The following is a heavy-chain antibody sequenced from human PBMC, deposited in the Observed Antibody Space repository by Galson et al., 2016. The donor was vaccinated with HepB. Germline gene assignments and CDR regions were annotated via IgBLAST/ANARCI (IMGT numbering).Heavy chain of an antibody. CDR1: GVSFSNYW. Sequence: SLRLSCAASGVSFSNYWMHWIRQSQGKGLVWVSRIKGDGTKKDYADSVKGRFTISRDNAKNTLYLQMNSLRAEDTAVYYCARGQFDVWSGDWWFDPWGQGTQVTVSS. D-gene: IGHD3-3*01. J-gene: IGHJ5*02. V-gene: IGHV3-74*01. CDR3: ARGQFDVWSGDWWFDP. CDR2: IKGDGTKK.